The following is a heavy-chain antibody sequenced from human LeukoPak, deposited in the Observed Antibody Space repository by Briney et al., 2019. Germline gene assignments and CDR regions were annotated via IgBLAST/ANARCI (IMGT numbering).Heavy chain of an antibody. V-gene: IGHV4-39*07. D-gene: IGHD3-22*01. J-gene: IGHJ3*02. CDR1: GGSISTTSYY. CDR2: IYYSGST. CDR3: ARGRSPDYYDSSGYYYVLFPHAFDI. Sequence: SETLSLTCTVSGGSISTTSYYWGWIRQPPGKGLECIGNIYYSGSTYYNPSLKSRVTISVDTSKNQFSLKLSSVTAADTAVYYCARGRSPDYYDSSGYYYVLFPHAFDIWGQGTMVTVSS.